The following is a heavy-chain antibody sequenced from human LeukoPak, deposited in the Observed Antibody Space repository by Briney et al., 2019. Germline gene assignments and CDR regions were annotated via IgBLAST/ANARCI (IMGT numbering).Heavy chain of an antibody. CDR1: GFPSSASP. D-gene: IGHD2-15*01. Sequence: GGSRGLPCPAPGFPSSASPMPWFAKPSGKGLNWVALIESKANSYATAYAASVKGRFTISRDDSKNTAYLQMNSLKTEDTAVYYCTRHCSGGSCYLDYYFDYWGQGTLVTVSS. CDR3: TRHCSGGSCYLDYYFDY. V-gene: IGHV3-73*01. J-gene: IGHJ4*02. CDR2: IESKANSYAT.